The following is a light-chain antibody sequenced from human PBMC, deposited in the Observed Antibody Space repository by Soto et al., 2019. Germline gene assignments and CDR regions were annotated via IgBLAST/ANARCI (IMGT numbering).Light chain of an antibody. J-gene: IGKJ1*01. CDR1: QSISSW. V-gene: IGKV1-5*01. Sequence: DIPMTQYPASLSAYVRDRVTITCRASQSISSWLAWYQQKPGKAPKLLIYDASSLEGGVPSRFSGSGSGTDFSLTISSLQPVDFATYYCQQDTGDSQWTCGPGPRWIS. CDR3: QQDTGDSQWT. CDR2: DAS.